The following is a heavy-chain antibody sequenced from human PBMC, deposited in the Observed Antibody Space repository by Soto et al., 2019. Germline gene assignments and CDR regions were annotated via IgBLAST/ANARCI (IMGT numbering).Heavy chain of an antibody. J-gene: IGHJ4*02. CDR3: GGYCSGGGCSSSGY. D-gene: IGHD2-15*01. CDR1: GFTFSASS. CDR2: IKKKAYNYAT. V-gene: IGHV3-73*01. Sequence: GGSLRLSCVVSGFTFSASSIHWVRQAAGKGLEWVGHIKKKAYNYATTYEEAVKGRFTISRDDSKNTAYLQMNNLKSEDTAVYFCGGYCSGGGCSSSGYWGQGTRVTVSS.